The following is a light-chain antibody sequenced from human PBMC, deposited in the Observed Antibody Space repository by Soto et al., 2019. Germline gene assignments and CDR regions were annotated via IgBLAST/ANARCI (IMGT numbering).Light chain of an antibody. Sequence: IQMTQSPSSLSASVGDRVIITCRAGQTISQWLAWYQQKPGGAPKLLIYKASVLESGVPSRFSASGFGTDFTLTISSLQPEDFATYYCQQANTFPLTFGGGTKVDI. V-gene: IGKV1-12*01. CDR2: KAS. J-gene: IGKJ4*01. CDR1: QTISQW. CDR3: QQANTFPLT.